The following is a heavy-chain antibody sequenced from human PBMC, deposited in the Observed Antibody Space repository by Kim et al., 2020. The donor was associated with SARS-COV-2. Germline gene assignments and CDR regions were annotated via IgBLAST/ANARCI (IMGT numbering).Heavy chain of an antibody. J-gene: IGHJ4*02. D-gene: IGHD4-17*01. Sequence: AQKFQGRVTITADKSTSTAYMELSSLRSEDTAVYYCATHPDYGDYSFDYWGQGTLVTVSS. CDR3: ATHPDYGDYSFDY. V-gene: IGHV1-69*02.